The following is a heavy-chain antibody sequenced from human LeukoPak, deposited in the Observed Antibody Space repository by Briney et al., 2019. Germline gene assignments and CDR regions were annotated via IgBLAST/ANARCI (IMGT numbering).Heavy chain of an antibody. D-gene: IGHD2-2*01. CDR3: ARDRTHYQLLSLRYFDL. V-gene: IGHV4-39*07. Sequence: MPSETLSLTCTVSGGSISSSSYYWGWIRQPPGKGLEWIGSIYYSGSTYYNPSLKSRVTISVDTSKNQFSLKLSSVTVADTAVYYCARDRTHYQLLSLRYFDLWGRGTLVTVSS. CDR2: IYYSGST. CDR1: GGSISSSSYY. J-gene: IGHJ2*01.